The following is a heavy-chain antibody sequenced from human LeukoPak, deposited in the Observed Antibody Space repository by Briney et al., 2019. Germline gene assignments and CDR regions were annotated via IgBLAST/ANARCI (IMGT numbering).Heavy chain of an antibody. Sequence: GGSLRLSCTISGFTVSSNSWSWVRQAPGKGLEWVSFIYSGGNTHYSDSVTGRFTISRDNSKNTLYLQMNSLRAEDTAIYYCARRAGEYSHPYDYWGQGTLVTVSS. V-gene: IGHV3-53*01. CDR3: ARRAGEYSHPYDY. CDR1: GFTVSSNS. J-gene: IGHJ4*02. CDR2: IYSGGNT. D-gene: IGHD2-15*01.